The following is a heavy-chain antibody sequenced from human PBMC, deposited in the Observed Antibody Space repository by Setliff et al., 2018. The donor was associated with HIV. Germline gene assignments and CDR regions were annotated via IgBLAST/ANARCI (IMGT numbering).Heavy chain of an antibody. Sequence: GGSLRLSCAASGFTFSIYGMHWVRQAPGKGLEWVAFIQYDGSSSYWKYADSVKGRFTISRDNAKNSLYLQMNSLRAEDTAVYYCARRDYYDSGGPTTPFDYWGQGTLVTVSS. CDR1: GFTFSIYG. J-gene: IGHJ4*02. CDR2: IQYDGSSS. D-gene: IGHD3-22*01. V-gene: IGHV3-30*12. CDR3: ARRDYYDSGGPTTPFDY.